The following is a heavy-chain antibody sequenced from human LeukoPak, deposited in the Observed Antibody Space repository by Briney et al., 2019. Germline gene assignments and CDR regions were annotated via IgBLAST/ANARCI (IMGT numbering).Heavy chain of an antibody. Sequence: GASVKVSCKASGYTLTGYYMHWVRQAPGQGLEWMGWINPNSGGTNYAQKFQGRVTMTRDTSISTAYMELSRLRSDATAVYFCAIGPTVTTPLGPWGQGTLVTVSS. CDR1: GYTLTGYY. CDR2: INPNSGGT. CDR3: AIGPTVTTPLGP. D-gene: IGHD4-17*01. J-gene: IGHJ5*02. V-gene: IGHV1-2*02.